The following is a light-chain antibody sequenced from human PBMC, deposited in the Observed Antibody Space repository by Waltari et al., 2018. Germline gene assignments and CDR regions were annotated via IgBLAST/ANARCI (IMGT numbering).Light chain of an antibody. CDR2: GNS. CDR1: SPNIGAGHD. J-gene: IGLJ3*02. Sequence: QSVLTQPPSVSGAPGQRVTISCTGSSPNIGAGHDVHWYQQSPGTAPKLLIYGNSNRPSGVPDRFSGSKSGTSASLAITGLQAEDEADYYCQSYDSSLSGWVFGGGTKLTVL. V-gene: IGLV1-40*01. CDR3: QSYDSSLSGWV.